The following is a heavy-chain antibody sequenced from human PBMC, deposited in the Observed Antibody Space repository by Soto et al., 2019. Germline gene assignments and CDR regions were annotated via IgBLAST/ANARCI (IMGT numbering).Heavy chain of an antibody. Sequence: SETLSLTCAVYGGSFSGYYWSWIRQPPGKGLEWIGEINHSGSTNYNPSLKSRVTISVDTSKNQFSLKLSSVTAADTAVYYCARGYSSGWYEEPNYYYYYGMDVWGQGTTVTVSS. CDR2: INHSGST. CDR1: GGSFSGYY. V-gene: IGHV4-34*01. CDR3: ARGYSSGWYEEPNYYYYYGMDV. J-gene: IGHJ6*02. D-gene: IGHD6-19*01.